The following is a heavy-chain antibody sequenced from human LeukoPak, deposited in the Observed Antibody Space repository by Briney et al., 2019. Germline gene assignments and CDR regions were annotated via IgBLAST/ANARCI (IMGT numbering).Heavy chain of an antibody. CDR3: ARELGVLRFLEWLPYYFDY. Sequence: SVTVSCKASGGTFSSYAISWVRQAPGQGLEWMGRIIPIFGTANYAQKFQGRVTITADKSTSTAYMELSSLRSEDTAVYYCARELGVLRFLEWLPYYFDYWGQGTLVTVSS. V-gene: IGHV1-69*06. D-gene: IGHD3-3*01. J-gene: IGHJ4*02. CDR2: IIPIFGTA. CDR1: GGTFSSYA.